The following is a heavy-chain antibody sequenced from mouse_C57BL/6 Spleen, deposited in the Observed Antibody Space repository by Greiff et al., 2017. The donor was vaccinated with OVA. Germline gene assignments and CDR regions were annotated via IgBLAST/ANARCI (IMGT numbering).Heavy chain of an antibody. V-gene: IGHV1-80*01. D-gene: IGHD3-2*02. J-gene: IGHJ4*01. CDR2: IYPGDGDT. CDR1: GYAFSSYW. Sequence: QVQLQQSGAELVKPGASVKISCKASGYAFSSYWMNWVKQRPGKGLEWIGQIYPGDGDTNYNGKFKGKATLTADKSSSTAYMQLSSLTSEDSAVYFCAREETAQAPPDYWGQGTSVTVSS. CDR3: AREETAQAPPDY.